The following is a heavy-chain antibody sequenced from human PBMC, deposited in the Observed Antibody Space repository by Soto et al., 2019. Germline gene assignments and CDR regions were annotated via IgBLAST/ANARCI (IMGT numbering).Heavy chain of an antibody. V-gene: IGHV1-69*01. CDR3: AISKEGYSSGWHEDDGMDV. CDR1: GGTFSSYA. J-gene: IGHJ6*02. D-gene: IGHD6-19*01. Sequence: QVQLVQSGAEVKKPGSSVKVSCKASGGTFSSYAISWVRQAPGQGLEWMGGIIPIFGTANYAQKFQGRVTITADESTSTAYMELSSLRSEDTAVYYCAISKEGYSSGWHEDDGMDVWGQGTTVTVSS. CDR2: IIPIFGTA.